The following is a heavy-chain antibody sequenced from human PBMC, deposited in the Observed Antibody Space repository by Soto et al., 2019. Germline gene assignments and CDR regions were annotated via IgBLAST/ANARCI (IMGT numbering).Heavy chain of an antibody. V-gene: IGHV3-9*01. CDR1: GFTFDDYA. D-gene: IGHD4-17*01. Sequence: GGSLRLSCAASGFTFDDYAMHWVRQAPGKGLEWVSGISWNSGSIGYADSVKGRFTISRDNAKNSLHLQMNSLRAEDTALYYCAKDISYGDYGYYYYGMDVWGQGTTVTVSS. CDR3: AKDISYGDYGYYYYGMDV. CDR2: ISWNSGSI. J-gene: IGHJ6*02.